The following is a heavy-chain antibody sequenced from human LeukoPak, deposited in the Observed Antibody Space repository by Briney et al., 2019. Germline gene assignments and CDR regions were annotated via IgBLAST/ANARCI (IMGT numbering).Heavy chain of an antibody. CDR2: INHRGST. V-gene: IGHV4-34*01. J-gene: IGHJ4*02. CDR1: GGSFSGYY. Sequence: SETLSLTCAVYGGSFSGYYWSWIRQPPEKGREWIGEINHRGSTNYNPSLKSRVTIPVDTSKNQFSLKLSSVTAADTAVYYCAVSARGSYSFDYWGQGTLVTVSS. CDR3: AVSARGSYSFDY. D-gene: IGHD1-26*01.